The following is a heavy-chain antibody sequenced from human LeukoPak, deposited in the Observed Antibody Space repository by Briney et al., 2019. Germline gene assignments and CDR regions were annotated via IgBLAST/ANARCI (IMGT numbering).Heavy chain of an antibody. V-gene: IGHV4-59*01. Sequence: PSETLSLTCTVSGGSISPYYWSWIRQSPGKGLEWIGYIFYSGSGKYNPSLKSRVTISPDTSKNQVSLNLSSVTAADTAVYYCAGGYTRDFYYYYYMDVWGKGTAVTVSS. CDR1: GGSISPYY. J-gene: IGHJ6*03. CDR2: IFYSGSG. CDR3: AGGYTRDFYYYYYMDV. D-gene: IGHD6-13*01.